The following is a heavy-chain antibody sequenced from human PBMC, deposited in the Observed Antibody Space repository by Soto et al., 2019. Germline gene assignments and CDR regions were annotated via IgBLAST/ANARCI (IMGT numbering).Heavy chain of an antibody. D-gene: IGHD3-10*01. J-gene: IGHJ5*02. V-gene: IGHV4-30-4*01. CDR3: ARELWFGELYWFDP. CDR1: GGSISSGDYY. CDR2: IYYSGST. Sequence: SETLSLTCTVSGGSISSGDYYWSWIRQPPGKGLEWIGYIYYSGSTYYNPSLKSRVTISVDTSKNQFSLKLGSVTAADTAVYYCARELWFGELYWFDPWGQGTLVTVSS.